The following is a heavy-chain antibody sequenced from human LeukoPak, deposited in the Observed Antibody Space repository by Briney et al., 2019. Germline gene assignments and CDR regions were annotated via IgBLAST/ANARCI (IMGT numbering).Heavy chain of an antibody. Sequence: PSETLSLTCTVSGGSISSSSYYWGWIRQPPGGGLEWIGSIYYSGNTYYNPSLKSRVTISVDTSKNQFSLKLSSVTAADTAVYYCARRRTATVDFDYWGQGTLVTVSS. J-gene: IGHJ4*02. V-gene: IGHV4-39*01. D-gene: IGHD4-23*01. CDR1: GGSISSSSYY. CDR2: IYYSGNT. CDR3: ARRRTATVDFDY.